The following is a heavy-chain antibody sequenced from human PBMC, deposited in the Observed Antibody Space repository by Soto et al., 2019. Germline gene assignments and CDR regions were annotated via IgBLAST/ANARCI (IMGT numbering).Heavy chain of an antibody. Sequence: QVHLVESGGGVVQPGRSLRLSCAASGFAFSSFSMHWVRQAPGKGLEWVAVISYDDGSNKNYADSVKGRFTISRDNSKNKLYLQMNSLRGEDTAVYYCARTTAVAGTPEFDYWCQGTLVTVSS. CDR3: ARTTAVAGTPEFDY. V-gene: IGHV3-30-3*01. CDR1: GFAFSSFS. CDR2: ISYDDGSNK. J-gene: IGHJ4*02. D-gene: IGHD6-19*01.